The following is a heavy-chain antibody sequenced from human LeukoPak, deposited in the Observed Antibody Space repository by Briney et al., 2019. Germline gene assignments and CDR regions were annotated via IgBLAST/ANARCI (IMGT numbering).Heavy chain of an antibody. Sequence: GGSLRLSCAASGFTFSSYAMSWVRQAPGKGLEWVSAISGSGGSTYYADSVKGRFTTSRDNSKNTLYLQMNSLRAEDTAVYYCAKDSYASSSWEPFDYWGQGTLVTVSS. CDR1: GFTFSSYA. J-gene: IGHJ4*02. D-gene: IGHD6-13*01. CDR2: ISGSGGST. CDR3: AKDSYASSSWEPFDY. V-gene: IGHV3-23*01.